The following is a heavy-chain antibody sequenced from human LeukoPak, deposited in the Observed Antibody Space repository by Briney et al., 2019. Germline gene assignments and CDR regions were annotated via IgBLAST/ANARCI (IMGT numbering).Heavy chain of an antibody. D-gene: IGHD4-17*01. CDR1: GGTFGSYA. J-gene: IGHJ5*02. Sequence: SVRVSCKPSGGTFGSYAISWVRQAPGHGLEWRGRIIPILGITNYAQKFQGTVSFTADKSTSTAYMELSSLRSEDTAVYYCARDDYGDYGGFDPWGQGTLVTVSS. CDR3: ARDDYGDYGGFDP. CDR2: IIPILGIT. V-gene: IGHV1-69*04.